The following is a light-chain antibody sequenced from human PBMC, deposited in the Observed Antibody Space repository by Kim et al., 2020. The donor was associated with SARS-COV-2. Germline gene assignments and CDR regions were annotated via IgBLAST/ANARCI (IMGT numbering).Light chain of an antibody. Sequence: ATINYKSSQSVLYSINNLNYLAWYQQKPGQPPQLLIYWASTRQSGVPDRFSGSGSGTDFTLTISSLQAEDVAVYYCQQYYSDYPTFGGGTKVDIK. V-gene: IGKV4-1*01. CDR1: QSVLYSINNLNY. CDR2: WAS. J-gene: IGKJ4*01. CDR3: QQYYSDYPT.